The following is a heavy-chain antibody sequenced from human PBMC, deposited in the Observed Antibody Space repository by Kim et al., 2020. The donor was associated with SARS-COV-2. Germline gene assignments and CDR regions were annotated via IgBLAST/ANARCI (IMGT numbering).Heavy chain of an antibody. V-gene: IGHV4-59*01. CDR3: ARFGTGGSVFDY. Sequence: TYTPSLKGRVTISVATAKNQFSLKLSSVTAADTAVYYCARFGTGGSVFDYWGQGTLVTVSS. D-gene: IGHD3-16*01. J-gene: IGHJ4*02.